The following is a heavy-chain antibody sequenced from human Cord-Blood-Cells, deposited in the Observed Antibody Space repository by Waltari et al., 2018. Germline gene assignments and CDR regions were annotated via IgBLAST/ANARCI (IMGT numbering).Heavy chain of an antibody. D-gene: IGHD7-27*01. CDR1: GYTFTGYY. J-gene: IGHJ4*02. CDR3: ARDPGNWEYYFDY. Sequence: QVQLVQSGAEVKKPGPSVKVSCKASGYTFTGYYLHWGRQAPGQGLEWMGWINPNSGGTNYAQKFQGRVTMTRDTSISTAYMELSRLRSDDTAVYYCARDPGNWEYYFDYWGQGTLVTVSS. CDR2: INPNSGGT. V-gene: IGHV1-2*02.